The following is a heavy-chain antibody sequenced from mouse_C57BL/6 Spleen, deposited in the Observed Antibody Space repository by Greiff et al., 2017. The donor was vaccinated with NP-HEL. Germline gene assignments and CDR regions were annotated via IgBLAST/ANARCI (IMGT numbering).Heavy chain of an antibody. Sequence: EVKVVESEGGLVQPGSSMKLSCTASGFTFSDYYMAWVRQVPEKGLEWVANINYDGSSTYYLDSLKSRFIISRDNAKNILYLQMSSLKSEDTATYYCARDYGSSFLFDYWGQGTTLTVSS. V-gene: IGHV5-16*01. CDR2: INYDGSST. CDR1: GFTFSDYY. D-gene: IGHD1-1*01. CDR3: ARDYGSSFLFDY. J-gene: IGHJ2*01.